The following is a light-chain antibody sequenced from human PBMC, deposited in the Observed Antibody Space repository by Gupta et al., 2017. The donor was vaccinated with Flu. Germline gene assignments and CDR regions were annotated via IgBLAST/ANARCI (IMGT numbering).Light chain of an antibody. CDR2: GAS. Sequence: EIVLTKSPGTLSLSPGERATLSCRASRSVSSTYLAWYQQKPGQAPRLLIYGASSRATGIPDRFSGSGSGTDFTLTISRLEPEDFAVFYCQQYGSSPWTFGQGTKVEIK. J-gene: IGKJ1*01. CDR1: RSVSSTY. V-gene: IGKV3-20*01. CDR3: QQYGSSPWT.